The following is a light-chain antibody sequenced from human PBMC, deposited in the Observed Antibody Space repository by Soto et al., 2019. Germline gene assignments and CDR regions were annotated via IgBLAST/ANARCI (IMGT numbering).Light chain of an antibody. V-gene: IGKV1-5*01. CDR2: DAS. Sequence: IQMTQSPSTLSASVGDRVTITCRASQSVSTWLAWYQQKPGKAPKLLIYDASSLESGVPSRFSGSGSGTEFTLTISSLRPDDFATYYCQQSYSTPWTFGQGTKVEIK. CDR3: QQSYSTPWT. CDR1: QSVSTW. J-gene: IGKJ1*01.